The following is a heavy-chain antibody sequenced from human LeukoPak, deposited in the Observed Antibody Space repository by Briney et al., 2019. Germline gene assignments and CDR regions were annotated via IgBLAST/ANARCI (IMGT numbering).Heavy chain of an antibody. J-gene: IGHJ5*02. Sequence: SETLSLTCGVSGASISSSSYYWGWIRQPSGKGLEWIGEISQSGSTNYNPSLKSRVTISADTSKNHFSLRLSSLTAADTAVYYCARGPEELSLSNWFGPWGQGTLVTVSS. CDR2: ISQSGST. V-gene: IGHV4-39*02. CDR1: GASISSSSYY. D-gene: IGHD1-26*01. CDR3: ARGPEELSLSNWFGP.